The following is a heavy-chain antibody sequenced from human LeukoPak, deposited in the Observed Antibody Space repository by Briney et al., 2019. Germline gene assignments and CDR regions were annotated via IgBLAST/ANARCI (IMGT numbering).Heavy chain of an antibody. CDR1: GFTVSNNY. J-gene: IGHJ4*02. CDR3: ARMPTGYGVNSGGY. Sequence: RGSLRLSCAASGFTVSNNYMTWVRQAPGKGLEWVSVIHSGGRTYYADAVKGRFTISRDNSKNTLYLQMNSLRVEDTAIYYCARMPTGYGVNSGGYWGQGTLVTVSS. V-gene: IGHV3-53*01. CDR2: IHSGGRT. D-gene: IGHD4/OR15-4a*01.